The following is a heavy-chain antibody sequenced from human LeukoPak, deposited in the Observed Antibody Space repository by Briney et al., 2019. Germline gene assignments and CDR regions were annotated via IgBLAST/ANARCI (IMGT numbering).Heavy chain of an antibody. Sequence: PAGGSLRLSCAASGFTFSSYWMSWVRQAPGKGLEWVANIKKDGSEKYYVDSVKGRFTISRDNAKTSLYLQMNSLRAEDTAVYYCAKDRCSNGIGCYYYYMDVWGKGTTVTISS. D-gene: IGHD2-8*01. CDR3: AKDRCSNGIGCYYYYMDV. CDR1: GFTFSSYW. V-gene: IGHV3-7*01. CDR2: IKKDGSEK. J-gene: IGHJ6*03.